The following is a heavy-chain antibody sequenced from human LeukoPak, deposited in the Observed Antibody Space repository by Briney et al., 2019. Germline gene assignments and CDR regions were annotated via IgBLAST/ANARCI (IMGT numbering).Heavy chain of an antibody. CDR2: IYYSGST. D-gene: IGHD3-22*01. CDR3: ARRHTYYYDSSGYPLDAFDI. J-gene: IGHJ3*02. V-gene: IGHV4-61*05. Sequence: PSETLSLTCTVSGGSISSSNYYWGWIRQPPGKGLEWIGYIYYSGSTNYNPSLKSRVTISVDTSKNQFSLKLSSVTAADTAVYYCARRHTYYYDSSGYPLDAFDIWGQGTMVTVSS. CDR1: GGSISSSNYY.